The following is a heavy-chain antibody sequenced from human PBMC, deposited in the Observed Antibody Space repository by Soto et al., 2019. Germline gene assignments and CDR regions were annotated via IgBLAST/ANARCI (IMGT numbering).Heavy chain of an antibody. D-gene: IGHD1-1*01. Sequence: QVHLQESGPGLVKPSQTLSLTCTVSGGSISSGGYYWSWVRQHPGKGLEWIGYISYSGSTYYNPSLKSRVTISIDTSKNQFSLKLSSVTAADTAVYYCAREGTVPYWYFDFWGRGTLVTVSS. CDR2: ISYSGST. J-gene: IGHJ2*01. CDR3: AREGTVPYWYFDF. CDR1: GGSISSGGYY. V-gene: IGHV4-31*03.